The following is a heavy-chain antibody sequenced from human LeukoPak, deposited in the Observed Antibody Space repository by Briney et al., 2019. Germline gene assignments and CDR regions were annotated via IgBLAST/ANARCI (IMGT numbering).Heavy chain of an antibody. D-gene: IGHD6-13*01. Sequence: PGGSLRLSCAASGFTFSSYWMSWVRQAPGKGLEWVANIKQDGSEKYYVDSVKGLFTISRDNDKHSLYLQMNSLRAEDTAVYYCAREGAAGTVEGVDYWGQGTLVTVSS. J-gene: IGHJ4*02. CDR2: IKQDGSEK. CDR3: AREGAAGTVEGVDY. CDR1: GFTFSSYW. V-gene: IGHV3-7*01.